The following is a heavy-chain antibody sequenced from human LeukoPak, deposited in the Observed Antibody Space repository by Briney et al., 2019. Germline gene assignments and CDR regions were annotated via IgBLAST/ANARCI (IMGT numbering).Heavy chain of an antibody. V-gene: IGHV3-23*01. J-gene: IGHJ4*02. CDR1: GFTFSSYA. CDR2: ISDSGGST. D-gene: IGHD3-22*01. Sequence: GGSLRLSCAASGFTFSSYAVSWVRQAPGKGLEWVSAISDSGGSTYYADSVKGRFTISKDNSKNTLYLQMNSLRAEDTAVYYCATPTRFITPFDYWGQGTLVTVSS. CDR3: ATPTRFITPFDY.